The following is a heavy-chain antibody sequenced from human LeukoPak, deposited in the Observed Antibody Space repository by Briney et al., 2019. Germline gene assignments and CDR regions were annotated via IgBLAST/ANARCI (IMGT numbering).Heavy chain of an antibody. Sequence: GGSLRLSCAVSGITLSNYGMSWVRQAPGKGLEWVAVISYDGSNKYYADSVKGRFTISRDNSKNTLYLQMNSLRAEDTAVYFCAKDQYYYDSSGYYYDYYYYGMDVWGQGTTVTVSS. CDR2: ISYDGSNK. D-gene: IGHD3-22*01. CDR3: AKDQYYYDSSGYYYDYYYYGMDV. V-gene: IGHV3-30*18. J-gene: IGHJ6*02. CDR1: GITLSNYG.